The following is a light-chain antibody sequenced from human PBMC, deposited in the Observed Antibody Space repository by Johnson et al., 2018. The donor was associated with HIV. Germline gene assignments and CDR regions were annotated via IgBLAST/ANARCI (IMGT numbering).Light chain of an antibody. CDR3: GTWDSSLRSGF. V-gene: IGLV1-51*01. Sequence: QSVLTQPPSVSAAPGQMVTISCSGSTSNIGNNYVSWYQQLPGTAPKLLIYDNNKRPSGIPDRFSGSKSGTSATLGITGLQTGDEADYYGGTWDSSLRSGFFGTGTKVT. CDR1: TSNIGNNY. J-gene: IGLJ1*01. CDR2: DNN.